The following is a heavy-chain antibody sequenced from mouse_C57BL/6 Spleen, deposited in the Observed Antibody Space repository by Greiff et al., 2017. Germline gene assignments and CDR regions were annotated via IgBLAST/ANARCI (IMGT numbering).Heavy chain of an antibody. V-gene: IGHV1-26*01. CDR1: GYTFTDYY. J-gene: IGHJ4*01. CDR2: INPNNGGT. D-gene: IGHD1-1*01. CDR3: ARDSTVEAMDY. Sequence: VQLQQSGPELVKPGASVQISCKASGYTFTDYYMNWVKPSHGKSLEWIGDINPNNGGTSYNQKFTGKATLTVDKSSSTAYMELRSLTSEDSAVYYCARDSTVEAMDYWGQGTSVTFSS.